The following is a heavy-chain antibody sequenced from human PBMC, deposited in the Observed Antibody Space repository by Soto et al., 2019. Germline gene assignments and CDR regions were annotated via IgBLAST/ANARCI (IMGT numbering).Heavy chain of an antibody. J-gene: IGHJ4*02. CDR1: GFTFSSYG. Sequence: EVQLVESGGGLVQPGGSLRLSCAASGFTFSSYGMNRVRQAPGKGLECLSYISNSGTTKYYADSVRGRFTISRDNAKNSLFLQMDSLRDEDTAVYYCARDRAGPKHYFDYWGQGALVTVSS. CDR2: ISNSGTTK. D-gene: IGHD3-10*01. CDR3: ARDRAGPKHYFDY. V-gene: IGHV3-48*02.